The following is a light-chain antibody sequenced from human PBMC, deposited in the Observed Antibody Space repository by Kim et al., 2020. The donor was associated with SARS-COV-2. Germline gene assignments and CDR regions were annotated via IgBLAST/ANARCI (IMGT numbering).Light chain of an antibody. CDR1: QGIDNK. CDR2: GAS. J-gene: IGKJ2*01. Sequence: CPGERATLSCGASQGIDNKLNWYQQRPGQPPRLVIYGASSRAIGIPARFSGSGSGTEFTLTISSLQSEDFAVYYCQQYYDWPPEFTFGQGTKLEI. V-gene: IGKV3-15*01. CDR3: QQYYDWPPEFT.